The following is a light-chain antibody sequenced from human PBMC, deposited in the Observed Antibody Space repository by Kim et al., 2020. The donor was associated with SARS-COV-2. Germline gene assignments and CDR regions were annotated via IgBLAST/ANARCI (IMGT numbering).Light chain of an antibody. J-gene: IGKJ2*03. CDR1: QSVISNK. CDR2: DAS. Sequence: SPGERATLSCRARQSVISNKLAWYQQKPGQAPRLLIYDASSRATGISDRFSGSGSGTDFTLTIIRLEPEDFAVYYCQQFGSSPLYSFGQGTKLEI. CDR3: QQFGSSPLYS. V-gene: IGKV3-20*01.